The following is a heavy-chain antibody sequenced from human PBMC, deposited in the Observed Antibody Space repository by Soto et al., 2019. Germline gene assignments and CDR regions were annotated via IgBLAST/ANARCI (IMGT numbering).Heavy chain of an antibody. CDR1: GGTFSSYA. CDR2: SIPIFGTA. J-gene: IGHJ4*02. V-gene: IGHV1-69*01. CDR3: ARDGVSSGWYGVFVY. Sequence: QVQLVQSGAEVKKPGSSVKVSCKASGGTFSSYAISWVRQAPGQGLEGMGGSIPIFGTANYAQKFQVRVTITADESTSTAYMELRSLRSEDTAVHYCARDGVSSGWYGVFVYWGQGTLVTVSS. D-gene: IGHD6-19*01.